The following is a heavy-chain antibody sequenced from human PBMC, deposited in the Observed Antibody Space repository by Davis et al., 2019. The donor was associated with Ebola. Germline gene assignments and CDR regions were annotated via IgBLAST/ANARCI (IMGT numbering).Heavy chain of an antibody. CDR2: IYTACTTRCT. CDR1: GFTVSSNH. D-gene: IGHD6-19*01. Sequence: GESLKISCAASGFTVSSNHMSWVRQAPGKGLEWVSVIYTACTTRCTDYADPVKGRFIVSRDKSKNTVSLEMNSLRAEDTAVYYCARHYSTVWYHYDYFDYWGQGVLVTVSS. V-gene: IGHV3-66*04. CDR3: ARHYSTVWYHYDYFDY. J-gene: IGHJ4*02.